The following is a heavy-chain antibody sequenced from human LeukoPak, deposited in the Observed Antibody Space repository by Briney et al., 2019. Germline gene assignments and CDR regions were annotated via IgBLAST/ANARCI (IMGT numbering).Heavy chain of an antibody. D-gene: IGHD5-18*01. CDR1: GFTFSSYA. CDR3: AKRRIQLWLPFDY. V-gene: IGHV3-23*01. CDR2: ISGSGGST. Sequence: GGSLRLSCAASGFTFSSYAMSWVRQAPGKGLEWVSAISGSGGSTYYADSVKGRFTISRDNSKNTLYLQLNSLRAEDTAVYYCAKRRIQLWLPFDYWGQGTLVTVSS. J-gene: IGHJ4*02.